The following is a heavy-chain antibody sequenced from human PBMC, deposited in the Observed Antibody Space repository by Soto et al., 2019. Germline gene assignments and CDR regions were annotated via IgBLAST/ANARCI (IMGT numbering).Heavy chain of an antibody. Sequence: SETLSLTCTVSGGSISSSSYYWGWIRQPPGKGLEWIGSIYSSGNTYYNPSLKSRVIISVDTSKNQFSLKLSSVTAADAAVYYCARHLGSSDWYYWFDPWGQGTLVTVSS. CDR2: IYSSGNT. V-gene: IGHV4-39*01. D-gene: IGHD6-19*01. J-gene: IGHJ5*02. CDR1: GGSISSSSYY. CDR3: ARHLGSSDWYYWFDP.